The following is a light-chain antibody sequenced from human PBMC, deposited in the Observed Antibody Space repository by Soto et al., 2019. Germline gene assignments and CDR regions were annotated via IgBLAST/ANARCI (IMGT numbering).Light chain of an antibody. CDR2: EVS. CDR1: SSDVGYYNY. V-gene: IGLV2-14*01. CDR3: SSYTPSSTQV. Sequence: QSVLTQPASVSGSPGQSITISCTGNSSDVGYYNYVSWYQHHPGKVPKLMIYEVSNRPSGVSNRFSGSKSGNTASLTISGVQTEDEADYYCSSYTPSSTQVFGGGTKLTVL. J-gene: IGLJ3*02.